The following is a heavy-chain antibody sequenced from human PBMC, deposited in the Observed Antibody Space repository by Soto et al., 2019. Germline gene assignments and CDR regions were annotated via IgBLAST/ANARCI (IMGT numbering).Heavy chain of an antibody. CDR2: ISGSGGST. J-gene: IGHJ3*02. CDR3: AKDRSGWYDAFDI. Sequence: EVQLLESGGGLVQPGGSLRLSCAASGLTFGSYAMSWVRQAPGKGLGWVQAISGSGGSTYNADSVKGRFTISRENSKNTLYLQMNSLRAEDTAVYYCAKDRSGWYDAFDIWGQGTMVTVSS. D-gene: IGHD6-19*01. CDR1: GLTFGSYA. V-gene: IGHV3-23*01.